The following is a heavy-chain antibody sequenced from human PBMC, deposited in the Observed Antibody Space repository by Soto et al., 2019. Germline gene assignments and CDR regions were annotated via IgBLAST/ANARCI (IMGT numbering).Heavy chain of an antibody. CDR3: ARAWFGEFRFYGMDV. CDR2: INPNSGGT. D-gene: IGHD3-10*01. Sequence: ASLKVSCKXSGYTFTGYYMQWVRQAPGQGLEWMGWINPNSGGTNYAQKFQGRVTMTRDTSISTAYMELSRLRSDDTAVYYCARAWFGEFRFYGMDVWGQGTTVTVSS. V-gene: IGHV1-2*02. CDR1: GYTFTGYY. J-gene: IGHJ6*02.